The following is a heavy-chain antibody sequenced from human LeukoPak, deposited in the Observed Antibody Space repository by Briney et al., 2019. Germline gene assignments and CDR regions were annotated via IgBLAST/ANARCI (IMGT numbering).Heavy chain of an antibody. Sequence: GRSLRLSCAASGCTFSSYAMHRVRQAPGKGLEWVAVISYDGSNKYYADSVKGRFTISRDNSKNTLYLQMNSLRDEDTAVYYCARESTPYYYYGMDIWGQGTTVTVSS. J-gene: IGHJ6*02. CDR1: GCTFSSYA. V-gene: IGHV3-30-3*01. CDR3: ARESTPYYYYGMDI. D-gene: IGHD2-15*01. CDR2: ISYDGSNK.